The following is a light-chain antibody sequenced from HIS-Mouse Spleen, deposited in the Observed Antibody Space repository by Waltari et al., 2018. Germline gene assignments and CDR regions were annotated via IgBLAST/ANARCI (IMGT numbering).Light chain of an antibody. Sequence: EIAMTQSPATLSLSPGERATLSCRASQSVSSSYLSWYQQKPGQAPRLLIYGASTRATGIPARFSGSGSGTDFTLTISSLQPEDFAVYYCQQDYNLPWTFGQGNKVEIK. CDR1: QSVSSSY. CDR3: QQDYNLPWT. CDR2: GAS. J-gene: IGKJ1*01. V-gene: IGKV3D-7*01.